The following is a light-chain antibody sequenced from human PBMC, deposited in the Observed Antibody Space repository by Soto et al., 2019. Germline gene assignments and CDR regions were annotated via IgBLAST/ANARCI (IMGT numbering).Light chain of an antibody. Sequence: DIVMTQSPLSLPVTPREPASISCMSSHSLLHSNGYNYLDWDLQKPGQSPQLLIYLGSNRASGVPDRFSGSGLGTDFTLKISRVEAEDVGVYYCMQPLQSWTFGQGTKVDIK. V-gene: IGKV2-28*01. CDR1: HSLLHSNGYNY. CDR2: LGS. J-gene: IGKJ1*01. CDR3: MQPLQSWT.